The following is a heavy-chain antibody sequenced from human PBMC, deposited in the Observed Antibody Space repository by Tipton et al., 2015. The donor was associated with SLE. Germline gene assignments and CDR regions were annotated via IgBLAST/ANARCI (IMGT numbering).Heavy chain of an antibody. CDR2: ISGNGVGI. Sequence: SLRLSCAASGFIFSNYAMNWVRQAPGKGLEWVSTISGNGVGIYYADSVKGRFTISRDNAKNSLYLQMNSLRAEDTAVYYCARFCRTGYCSSTSWLNLAFDIWGQGTMVTVSS. CDR3: ARFCRTGYCSSTSWLNLAFDI. V-gene: IGHV3-21*01. D-gene: IGHD2-2*01. CDR1: GFIFSNYA. J-gene: IGHJ3*02.